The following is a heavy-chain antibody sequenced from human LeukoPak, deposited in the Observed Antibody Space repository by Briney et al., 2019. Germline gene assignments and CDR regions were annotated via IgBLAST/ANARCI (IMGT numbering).Heavy chain of an antibody. D-gene: IGHD4-11*01. V-gene: IGHV3-21*01. CDR3: AREDTVTTWPYYYYYGMDV. J-gene: IGHJ6*02. CDR1: GFTFSSYS. Sequence: PGGSLRLSCAASGFTFSSYSMNWVRQAPGKGLEWVSSISSSSSYIYYADSVKGRFTISRDNAKNSLYLQMNSPRAEDTAVYYCAREDTVTTWPYYYYYGMDVWGQGTTVTVSS. CDR2: ISSSSSYI.